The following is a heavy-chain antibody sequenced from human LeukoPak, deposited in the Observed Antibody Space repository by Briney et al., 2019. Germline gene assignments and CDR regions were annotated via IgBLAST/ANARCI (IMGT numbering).Heavy chain of an antibody. CDR1: GGSIRSSSYY. J-gene: IGHJ5*02. Sequence: SETLSLTCTVSGGSIRSSSYYWVWVRQPPGKGLEWIGTNSGSTYYNPSLKTRVTISVDTSKNQFSLNLSSVTAAATAVYYCARSSGMVIHNWLDPSGQGILVTVSS. V-gene: IGHV4-39*01. CDR3: ARSSGMVIHNWLDP. CDR2: NSGST. D-gene: IGHD3-3*01.